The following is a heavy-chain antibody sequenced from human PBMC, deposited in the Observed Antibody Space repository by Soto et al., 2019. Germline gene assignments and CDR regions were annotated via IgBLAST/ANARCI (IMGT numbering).Heavy chain of an antibody. CDR1: GYTFNGYY. V-gene: IGHV1-2*04. Sequence: GASVNVSCKSSGYTFNGYYIYWVRQAPGQGLECMAWINPNCGSTTYAQKFRGWVTVTADASMNTAYLELTGLKSDDTAIYYCARDQQYYNPSFYYYYPMDLWGQGTTVPVSS. CDR3: ARDQQYYNPSFYYYYPMDL. CDR2: INPNCGST. J-gene: IGHJ6*02. D-gene: IGHD3-10*01.